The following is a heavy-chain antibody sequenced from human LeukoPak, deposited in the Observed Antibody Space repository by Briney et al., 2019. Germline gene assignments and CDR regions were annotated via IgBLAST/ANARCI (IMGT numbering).Heavy chain of an antibody. D-gene: IGHD3-3*01. V-gene: IGHV4-59*01. CDR3: ARERFWSGSRWYWFDP. J-gene: IGHJ5*02. CDR2: IYYSGST. CDR1: GGSISSYY. Sequence: SETLSLTCTVSGGSISSYYWSWIRQPPGKGLEWIGYIYYSGSTNYNPSLKSRVTISVDTSRNQFSLKLSSVTAADTAVYYCARERFWSGSRWYWFDPWGQGTLVTVSS.